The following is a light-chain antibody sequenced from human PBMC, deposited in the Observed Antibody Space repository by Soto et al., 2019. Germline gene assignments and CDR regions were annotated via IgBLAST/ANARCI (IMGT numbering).Light chain of an antibody. V-gene: IGLV1-40*01. Sequence: QFVLTQPPSVSGAPGQRVTISCTGSSSNIGAGYNVHWYQQLPGAAPELLIYDSTNRPSGVPDRFSGSKSGTSASLAITGLQADDEADYYCQSYDSTLNGYVFGTGTKVTVL. J-gene: IGLJ1*01. CDR1: SSNIGAGYN. CDR3: QSYDSTLNGYV. CDR2: DST.